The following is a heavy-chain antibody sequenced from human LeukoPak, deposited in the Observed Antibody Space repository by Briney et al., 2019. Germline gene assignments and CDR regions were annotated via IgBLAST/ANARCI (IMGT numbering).Heavy chain of an antibody. V-gene: IGHV3-23*01. CDR1: GFTFSNYA. D-gene: IGHD2-15*01. CDR3: AKTSGGNY. J-gene: IGHJ4*02. CDR2: IGENGAGT. Sequence: PGGSLRLSCAASGFTFSNYAMSWVRQAPGKGLEWVSAIGENGAGTYYADSVKGRVAISRDNSKSMLYLQMNSLRVEDTAVYYCAKTSGGNYWGQGTLVTVSS.